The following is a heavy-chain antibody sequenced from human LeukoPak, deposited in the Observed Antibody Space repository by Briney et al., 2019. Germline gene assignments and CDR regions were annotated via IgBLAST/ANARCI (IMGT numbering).Heavy chain of an antibody. Sequence: GGSLRLSCAASGFTFSSYAMSWVRQAPGKGLEWVSAISGSGGSTYYADSVKGRFTISRDNAKNSLYLQMNSLRAEDTAVYYCARDHPAVAGIDYWGQGTLVTVSS. CDR2: ISGSGGST. J-gene: IGHJ4*02. CDR1: GFTFSSYA. D-gene: IGHD6-19*01. CDR3: ARDHPAVAGIDY. V-gene: IGHV3-23*01.